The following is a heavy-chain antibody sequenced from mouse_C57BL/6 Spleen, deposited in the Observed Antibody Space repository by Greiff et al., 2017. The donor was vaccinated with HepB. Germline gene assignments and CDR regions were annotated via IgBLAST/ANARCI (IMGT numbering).Heavy chain of an antibody. CDR2: IRNKANGYTT. Sequence: DVMLVESGGGLVQPGGSLSLSCAASGFTFTDYYMSWVRQPPGKALEWLGFIRNKANGYTTEYSASVKGRFTISRDNSQSILYLQMNALRAEDSATYYCARPYDYEAYWGQGTLVTVSA. CDR3: ARPYDYEAY. CDR1: GFTFTDYY. V-gene: IGHV7-3*01. J-gene: IGHJ3*01. D-gene: IGHD2-4*01.